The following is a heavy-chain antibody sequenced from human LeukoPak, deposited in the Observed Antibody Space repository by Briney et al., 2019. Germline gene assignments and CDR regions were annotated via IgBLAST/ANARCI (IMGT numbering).Heavy chain of an antibody. CDR1: GYTFASYW. CDR2: TYPDDSDT. D-gene: IGHD4-11*01. CDR3: ARTTPAPYYHGLDV. V-gene: IGHV5-51*01. J-gene: IGHJ6*02. Sequence: GESLKISCQGSGYTFASYWIGWVRQLPGKGLEWMGITYPDDSDTRYSPSFQGQVTISADKSISTAYLQWSSLKASDPAMYYCARTTPAPYYHGLDVWGQGTTVTVSS.